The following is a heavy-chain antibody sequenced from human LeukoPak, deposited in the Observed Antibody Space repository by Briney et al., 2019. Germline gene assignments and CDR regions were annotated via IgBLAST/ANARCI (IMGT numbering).Heavy chain of an antibody. D-gene: IGHD3-22*01. CDR3: VRESGGYYSEYFDL. CDR1: GFTFSTSA. J-gene: IGHJ2*01. CDR2: ISSNGGYT. Sequence: GGPLRLSCAASGFTFSTSAMHWVRQAPGKGLEYVSAISSNGGYTYYANSVKGRFTISRDNSKNTLYLQMGSLRAEDMAVYYCVRESGGYYSEYFDLWGRGTLVTVSS. V-gene: IGHV3-64*01.